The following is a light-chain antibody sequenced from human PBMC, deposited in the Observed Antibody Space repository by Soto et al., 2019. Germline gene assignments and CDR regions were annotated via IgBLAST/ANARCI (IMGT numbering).Light chain of an antibody. CDR1: SSDVGRYNY. V-gene: IGLV2-14*03. CDR2: DVS. CDR3: SSYTSSSTWV. Sequence: QSALTQPASVSGSPGQSITISCTGTSSDVGRYNYLSWYQQYPGKAPKLIIYDVSNRPSGVSNRFSGSKSDNTASLTISGLQAEDESDYYCSSYTSSSTWVFGGGTKLTVL. J-gene: IGLJ3*02.